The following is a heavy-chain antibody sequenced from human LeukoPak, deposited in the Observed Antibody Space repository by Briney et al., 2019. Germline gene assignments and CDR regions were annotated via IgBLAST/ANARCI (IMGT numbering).Heavy chain of an antibody. CDR3: ARGIAGAFDI. J-gene: IGHJ3*02. Sequence: SETLSLTCTVSGGSISSGSYYWSWIRQPPGKGLEWIGYIYYSGSTNYNPSLKSRVTISVDTSKNQFSLKLSSVTAADTAVYYCARGIAGAFDIWGQGTMVTVSS. CDR2: IYYSGST. CDR1: GGSISSGSYY. D-gene: IGHD6-13*01. V-gene: IGHV4-61*01.